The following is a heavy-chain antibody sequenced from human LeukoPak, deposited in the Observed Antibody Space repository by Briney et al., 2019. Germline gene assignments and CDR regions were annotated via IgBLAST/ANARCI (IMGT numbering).Heavy chain of an antibody. D-gene: IGHD2-2*02. CDR1: GYTFTGYY. V-gene: IGHV1-2*06. Sequence: ASVTVSCTASGYTFTGYYMHWVRQAPGQGLEWMGRTNPNSGGTNYAQKFQGRVTMTRDTSISTAYMELSRLRSDDTAVYYCARVGRHCSSTSCYKEGNWFDPWGQGTLVTVSS. J-gene: IGHJ5*02. CDR3: ARVGRHCSSTSCYKEGNWFDP. CDR2: TNPNSGGT.